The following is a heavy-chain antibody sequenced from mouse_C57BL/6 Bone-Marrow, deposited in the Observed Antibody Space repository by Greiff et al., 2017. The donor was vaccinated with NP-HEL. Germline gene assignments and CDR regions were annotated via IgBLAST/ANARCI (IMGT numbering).Heavy chain of an antibody. CDR3: ARQEDGYLFAY. Sequence: EVKLVESGGDLVKPGGSLKLSCAASGFTFSSYGMSWVRQTPDKRLEWVATISSGGSYTYYPDSVKGRFTISRDNAKNTLYLQMSSLKSEDTAMYYCARQEDGYLFAYWGQGTLVTVSA. CDR1: GFTFSSYG. D-gene: IGHD2-3*01. CDR2: ISSGGSYT. J-gene: IGHJ3*01. V-gene: IGHV5-6*02.